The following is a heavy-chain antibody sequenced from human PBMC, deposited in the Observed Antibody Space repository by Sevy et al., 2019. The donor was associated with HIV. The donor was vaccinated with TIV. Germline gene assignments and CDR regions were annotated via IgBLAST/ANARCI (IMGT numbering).Heavy chain of an antibody. D-gene: IGHD1-26*01. CDR1: GFTVDSYW. CDR3: TRGDPIVPPAGYYYHMDV. CDR2: INSDGSST. Sequence: GESLKISCVASGFTVDSYWMHWVRHAPGKGLVWVSRINSDGSSTPYADSVKGRFTLSRDNAKNTLYLQLNRLGAEDTAVYYCTRGDPIVPPAGYYYHMDVWGKGTTVTVSS. J-gene: IGHJ6*03. V-gene: IGHV3-74*01.